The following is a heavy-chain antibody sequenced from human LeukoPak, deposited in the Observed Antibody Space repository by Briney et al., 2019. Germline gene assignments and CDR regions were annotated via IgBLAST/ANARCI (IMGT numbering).Heavy chain of an antibody. CDR2: ISANGDTT. D-gene: IGHD3-16*01. CDR1: GFTFSNYG. V-gene: IGHV3-23*01. Sequence: GGSLRLSCVASGFTFSNYGMSWVCQAPGKGLEWVSVISANGDTTYYADSVKGRFTISRDNSRNTLYLQMNSLRAEDTAVYYWAKTDWGRVFDYWGQGTLVTVSS. CDR3: AKTDWGRVFDY. J-gene: IGHJ4*02.